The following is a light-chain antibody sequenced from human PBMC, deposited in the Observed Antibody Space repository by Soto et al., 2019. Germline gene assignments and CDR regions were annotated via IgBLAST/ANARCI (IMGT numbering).Light chain of an antibody. CDR3: AAWDDRLNGVV. CDR1: SYNIGSNA. Sequence: QSVLTQPPSASGTPGQRVIISCSGSSYNIGSNAVNWYQQRPGTAPKLLIDTNNQRPSGVPDRFSGSKSGTSASLAISGLQSEDEADFYCAAWDDRLNGVVFGGGTKLTVL. CDR2: TNN. J-gene: IGLJ2*01. V-gene: IGLV1-44*01.